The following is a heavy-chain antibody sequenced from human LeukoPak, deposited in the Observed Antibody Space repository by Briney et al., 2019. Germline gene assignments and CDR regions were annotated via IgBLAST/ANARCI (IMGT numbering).Heavy chain of an antibody. J-gene: IGHJ3*02. CDR3: ARGSDTERDAFDI. Sequence: SETLSLTCTVSAGSISSYYWSWIRQPPGKGLEWIGYIYYSGSTNYNPSLKSRVTISVDTSKNQFSLKLSSVTAADTAVYYCARGSDTERDAFDIWGQGTMVTVSS. CDR1: AGSISSYY. D-gene: IGHD3-10*01. V-gene: IGHV4-59*01. CDR2: IYYSGST.